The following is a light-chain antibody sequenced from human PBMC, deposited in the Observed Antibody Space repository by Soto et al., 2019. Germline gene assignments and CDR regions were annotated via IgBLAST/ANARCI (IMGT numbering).Light chain of an antibody. CDR3: QKRFSLPPT. CDR1: QSVSRY. V-gene: IGKV3-11*01. CDR2: DTS. Sequence: EIGLTQSPATLSLSPGDRATLSCRASQSVSRYLAWYQQKPGQAPRLLIHDTSTRATGVPDTFSGSGSGTEFTLTISSLEPEDSAMYYCQKRFSLPPTFGGGTHVEIK. J-gene: IGKJ4*01.